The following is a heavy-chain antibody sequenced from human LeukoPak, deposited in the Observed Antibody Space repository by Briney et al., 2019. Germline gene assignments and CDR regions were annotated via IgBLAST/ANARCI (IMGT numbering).Heavy chain of an antibody. J-gene: IGHJ3*02. V-gene: IGHV1-24*01. CDR1: GYTLTELS. CDR3: ARDLEYYDSSGYAYAFDI. CDR2: FDPEDGET. Sequence: ASVKVSCKVSGYTLTELSMHWVRQAPGKGLEWMGGFDPEDGETIYAQKFQGRVTMTRDTSISTAYMELSRLRSDDTAVYYCARDLEYYDSSGYAYAFDIWGQGTMVTVSS. D-gene: IGHD3-22*01.